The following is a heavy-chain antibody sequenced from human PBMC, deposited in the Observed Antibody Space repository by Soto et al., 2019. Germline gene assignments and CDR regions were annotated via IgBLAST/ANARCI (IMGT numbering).Heavy chain of an antibody. CDR2: IVVGSGNT. CDR1: GFTFTRSA. J-gene: IGHJ4*02. D-gene: IGHD3-9*01. CDR3: AAEYHYDILTGYYN. V-gene: IGHV1-58*01. Sequence: SVKVSCKASGFTFTRSAVQWVRQALGQRLEWIGWIVVGSGNTNYAQKFQERVTITRDMSTSTAYMELSSLRSKDTAVYYCAAEYHYDILTGYYNWGQGTLVTVSS.